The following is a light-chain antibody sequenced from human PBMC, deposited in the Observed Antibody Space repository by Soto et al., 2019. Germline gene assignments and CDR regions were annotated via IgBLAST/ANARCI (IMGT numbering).Light chain of an antibody. CDR2: EVK. CDR3: SSLTTSDTWV. V-gene: IGLV2-14*02. CDR1: SSDVGNYNR. Sequence: QSALTQPASVSGSPGQSITISCSGGSSDVGNYNRVSWYRQHPGKAPQLMVYEVKNRPSGVSNRFSGSKSGNTASLTISGLQAEDEADYFCSSLTTSDTWVIGGGTKVTVL. J-gene: IGLJ3*02.